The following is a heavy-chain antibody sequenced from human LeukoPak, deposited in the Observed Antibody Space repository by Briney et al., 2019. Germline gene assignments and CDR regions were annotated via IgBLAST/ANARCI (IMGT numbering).Heavy chain of an antibody. CDR1: GYTFTSYY. J-gene: IGHJ6*03. Sequence: ASVKVSCKASGYTFTSYYMHWVRQAPGQGLEWMGIINPSGGSTSYAQKFQGRVTMTRDTSASTVYMELSSLRSEDTAVYYCARDGGYSSSWYDYYYYMDVWGKGTTVTVSS. CDR3: ARDGGYSSSWYDYYYYMDV. V-gene: IGHV1-46*01. D-gene: IGHD6-13*01. CDR2: INPSGGST.